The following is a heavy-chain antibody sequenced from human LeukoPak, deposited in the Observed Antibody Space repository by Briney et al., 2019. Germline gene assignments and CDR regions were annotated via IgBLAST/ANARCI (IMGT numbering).Heavy chain of an antibody. CDR1: GGSFSGDY. D-gene: IGHD3-3*01. CDR2: INRSGRA. J-gene: IGHJ5*02. V-gene: IGHV4-34*01. Sequence: SETLSLTCAVYGGSFSGDYWSWIRQPPGKGLEWIGDINRSGRAVYNTSLKSRVIISVDTSKNQFSLKVNSVTAADTAVYYCARHKVVITMLGVHRWFDPWGQGTLVTVSS. CDR3: ARHKVVITMLGVHRWFDP.